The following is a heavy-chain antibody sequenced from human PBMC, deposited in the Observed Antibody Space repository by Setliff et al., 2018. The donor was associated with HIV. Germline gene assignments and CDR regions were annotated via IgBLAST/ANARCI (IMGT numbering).Heavy chain of an antibody. CDR1: GYTFTSYA. Sequence: ASVKVSCKASGYTFTSYAMNWVRQAPGQGLEWMGWINTNTGNPTYAQGFTGRFVFSLDTSVSTAYLQISSLKAEDTAVYYCARALYGDYGGDINWLDPWGQGTLVTSPQ. J-gene: IGHJ5*02. CDR3: ARALYGDYGGDINWLDP. CDR2: INTNTGNP. V-gene: IGHV7-4-1*02. D-gene: IGHD4-17*01.